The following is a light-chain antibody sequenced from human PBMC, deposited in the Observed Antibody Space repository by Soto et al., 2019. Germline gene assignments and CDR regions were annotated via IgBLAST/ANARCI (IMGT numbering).Light chain of an antibody. CDR3: PSYDSSLSGFV. V-gene: IGLV1-40*01. Sequence: QSVLTQPPSVSGAPGQRVTISCTGSSSNIGAGYDVHWYQQLPGTAPRLLIHNNINRPSGVPDRFSGSKSGSSASLAITGLQADDEGDYYCPSYDSSLSGFVFGTGTKLTVL. J-gene: IGLJ1*01. CDR1: SSNIGAGYD. CDR2: NNI.